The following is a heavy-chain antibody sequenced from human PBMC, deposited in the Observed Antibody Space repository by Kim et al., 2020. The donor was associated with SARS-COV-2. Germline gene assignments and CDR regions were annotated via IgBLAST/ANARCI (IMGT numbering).Heavy chain of an antibody. V-gene: IGHV4-34*01. CDR2: INYDRST. Sequence: SETLSLTCAVYGDPVNGYYLSWIRQPPGKGLEWIGEINYDRSTNYKLSLKSRVTMSLDSSKSQFSLRLTSLTAADTAVYYCARGRYFDWLFHQSPHYFDYWGQGTLVTVSS. CDR1: GDPVNGYY. CDR3: ARGRYFDWLFHQSPHYFDY. D-gene: IGHD3-9*01. J-gene: IGHJ4*02.